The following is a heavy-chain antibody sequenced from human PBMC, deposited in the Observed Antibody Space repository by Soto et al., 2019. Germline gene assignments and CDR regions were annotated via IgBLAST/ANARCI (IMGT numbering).Heavy chain of an antibody. CDR3: AKKRGHRGAYDS. D-gene: IGHD1-26*01. V-gene: IGHV3-23*01. CDR2: ISNSGDNT. CDR1: GFIFSSYG. Sequence: EVQLLESGGGLVEPGGSLRLSCGASGFIFSSYGMNWVRQAPGKGLDWVSAISNSGDNTYYSDSVKGRFTISRDNSKTTLYLQMNSLHAEDTAVYYCAKKRGHRGAYDSWGQGTLVTVSS. J-gene: IGHJ5*01.